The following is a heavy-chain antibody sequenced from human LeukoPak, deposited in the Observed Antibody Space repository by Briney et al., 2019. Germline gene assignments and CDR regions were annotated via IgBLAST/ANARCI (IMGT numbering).Heavy chain of an antibody. CDR3: AKDRRPTVSGGYFDL. CDR2: ISWNSGHK. V-gene: IGHV3-9*01. CDR1: GFTFDDYA. Sequence: GGSLRLSCAASGFTFDDYAMHWVRQAPGEGLEWVSGISWNSGHKGYADSVKGRFTISRDNAKNSLYLRMNSLRAEDTALYYCAKDRRPTVSGGYFDLWGRGTLVIVSS. D-gene: IGHD3-10*01. J-gene: IGHJ2*01.